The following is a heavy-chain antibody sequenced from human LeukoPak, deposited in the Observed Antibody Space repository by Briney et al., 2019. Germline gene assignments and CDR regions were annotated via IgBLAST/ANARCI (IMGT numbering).Heavy chain of an antibody. CDR2: ISSSGSIV. V-gene: IGHV3-11*01. CDR3: ARVGRSRTTGYMDV. D-gene: IGHD2-8*02. Sequence: PGGSLRLSCAASGFTFSDHYMSWIRQAPGKGLEWVSYISSSGSIVYYADSVKGRITISRDNAKNSLYLQMDSLRVEDTAVYYCARVGRSRTTGYMDVWGKGTTVTISS. J-gene: IGHJ6*03. CDR1: GFTFSDHY.